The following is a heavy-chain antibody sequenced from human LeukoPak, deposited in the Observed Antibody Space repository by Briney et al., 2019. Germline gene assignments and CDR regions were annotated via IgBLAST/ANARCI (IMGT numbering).Heavy chain of an antibody. CDR3: ARERRGLEV. V-gene: IGHV5-10-1*01. CDR1: GFTFSNYW. CDR2: VDLSDSNV. Sequence: GESLRISCQGSGFTFSNYWITWVRQMPARGLEWMGNVDLSDSNVNYSPSFHGHVTISADRSINTVYLQWSSLKASDTAIYYCARERRGLEVWGQGSTVTVSS. J-gene: IGHJ6*02.